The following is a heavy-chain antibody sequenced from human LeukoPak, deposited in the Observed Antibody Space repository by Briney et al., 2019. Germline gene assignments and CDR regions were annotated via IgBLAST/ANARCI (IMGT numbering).Heavy chain of an antibody. D-gene: IGHD3-10*01. CDR1: GFAFSSYD. CDR2: IRRSGSII. J-gene: IGHJ3*02. Sequence: WGSLRLSCAASGFAFSSYDMHWVRQAPSQVLERVSYIRRSGSIIYYADSVKGRFTISRDNAQNSLHLQMNSLRDEDTAVYYCARLGERTTMIRGVIVEAFDIWGQGTMVTVSS. V-gene: IGHV3-48*03. CDR3: ARLGERTTMIRGVIVEAFDI.